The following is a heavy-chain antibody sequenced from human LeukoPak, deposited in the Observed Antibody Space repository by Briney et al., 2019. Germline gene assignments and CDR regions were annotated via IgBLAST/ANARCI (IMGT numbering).Heavy chain of an antibody. D-gene: IGHD1-1*01. J-gene: IGHJ5*02. V-gene: IGHV3-23*01. Sequence: AGSLTLSSVVSGFSLIRYATAWVRPVPREGLQWVAGIGAGGTETYYEKDVKGRFTISKETSKNTLYLQMNSLRDDDTAVYHCAKDMTYNDGIFEFDLWDQGTPVTVSS. CDR3: AKDMTYNDGIFEFDL. CDR1: GFSLIRYA. CDR2: IGAGGTET.